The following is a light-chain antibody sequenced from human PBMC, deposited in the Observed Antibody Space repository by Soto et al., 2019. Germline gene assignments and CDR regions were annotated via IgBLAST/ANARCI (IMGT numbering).Light chain of an antibody. Sequence: QSVLTQPPSVSGAPGQRVTISCTGSSSNIGAGYDVHWYQQLPGTAPKLLIYGNSNRPSGVPDRFSGSKSGTSASLAITGLRAEVEADYYCQAYDSSLGGWVFGGGTKLTVL. V-gene: IGLV1-40*01. CDR1: SSNIGAGYD. J-gene: IGLJ3*02. CDR2: GNS. CDR3: QAYDSSLGGWV.